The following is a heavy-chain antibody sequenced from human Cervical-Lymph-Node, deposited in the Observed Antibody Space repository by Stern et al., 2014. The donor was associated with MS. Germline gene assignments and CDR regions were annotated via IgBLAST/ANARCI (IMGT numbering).Heavy chain of an antibody. D-gene: IGHD3-9*01. CDR2: IIPLFGTA. Sequence: VQMVQSGAEVKKPGSSVKVSCKASGGILRNYAISWLRQAPGQGLEWMGGIIPLFGTANYAQKFQGRVTITADESTSTAYMELSSLRFEDTAVYYCARGWSYDILTGYSYWGQGTLVTVSS. CDR1: GGILRNYA. V-gene: IGHV1-69*01. CDR3: ARGWSYDILTGYSY. J-gene: IGHJ4*02.